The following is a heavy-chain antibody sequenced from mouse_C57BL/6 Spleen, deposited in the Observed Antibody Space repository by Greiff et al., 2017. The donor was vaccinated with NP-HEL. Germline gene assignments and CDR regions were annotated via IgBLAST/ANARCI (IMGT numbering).Heavy chain of an antibody. D-gene: IGHD2-4*01. J-gene: IGHJ4*01. V-gene: IGHV14-1*01. CDR3: TTEGSTMIMRAMDY. Sequence: EVQLQQSGAELVRPGASVKLSCTASGFNIKDYYMHWVKQRPEQGLEWIGRIDPEDGDTEYAPKFQGKATMTADTSSNTAYLQLSSLTSEDTAVYYCTTEGSTMIMRAMDYWGQGTSVTVSS. CDR2: IDPEDGDT. CDR1: GFNIKDYY.